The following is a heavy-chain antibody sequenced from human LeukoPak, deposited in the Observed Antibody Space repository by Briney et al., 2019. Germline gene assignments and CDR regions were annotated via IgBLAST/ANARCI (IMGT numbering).Heavy chain of an antibody. Sequence: SETLSLTCTVSGGSISSSSYYWGWIRQPPGKGLEWIGSIYYSGSTYYNPSLKSRVTISVDKSKNQFSLKLSSVTAADTAVYYCARVFEGYDSSGYLDYWGQGTLVTVSS. CDR2: IYYSGST. V-gene: IGHV4-39*07. CDR1: GGSISSSSYY. J-gene: IGHJ4*02. CDR3: ARVFEGYDSSGYLDY. D-gene: IGHD3-22*01.